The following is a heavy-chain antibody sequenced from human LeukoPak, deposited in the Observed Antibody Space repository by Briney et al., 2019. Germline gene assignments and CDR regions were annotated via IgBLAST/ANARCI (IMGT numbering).Heavy chain of an antibody. CDR2: VSYDGGSK. D-gene: IGHD6-13*01. V-gene: IGHV3-30-3*01. Sequence: GGSLRLSCAASGFSFSSYWMSWVRQAPGKGLEWVALVSYDGGSKYYADSVKGRITISRDNSKNTLHLQMNSLRTEDTAVYYCARVKGGIAAAGNYFDYWGQGTLVTVSS. CDR3: ARVKGGIAAAGNYFDY. J-gene: IGHJ4*02. CDR1: GFSFSSYW.